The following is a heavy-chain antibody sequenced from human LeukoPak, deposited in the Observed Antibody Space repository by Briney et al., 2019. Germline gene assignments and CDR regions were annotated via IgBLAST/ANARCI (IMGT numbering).Heavy chain of an antibody. V-gene: IGHV3-30*18. CDR3: AKDLKSMVRGACMDA. CDR2: ITYDGYYK. D-gene: IGHD3-10*01. J-gene: IGHJ6*02. Sequence: QPGRSLRLSCAASGFTFSSYGMHWVRQAPGKGLEWVAVITYDGYYKYYADSVKGRFTTSSDNSKNTLFLQMNSLRAEDTAVYYCAKDLKSMVRGACMDAWGQGTTVTVSS. CDR1: GFTFSSYG.